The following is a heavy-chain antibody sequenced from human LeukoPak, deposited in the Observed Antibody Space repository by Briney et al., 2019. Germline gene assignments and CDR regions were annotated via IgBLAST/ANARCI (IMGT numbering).Heavy chain of an antibody. CDR3: AKTGQLLWFGELLSSLDY. Sequence: GGSLTLSCAASGLTFSCYGMHWLRQAPGKGLEWVAVISYDGSNKYYADSVKGRVTITRDKSKNTLYLQMNSLRAEDTAVYYCAKTGQLLWFGELLSSLDYWGQGTLVTVSS. D-gene: IGHD3-10*01. V-gene: IGHV3-30*18. CDR2: ISYDGSNK. J-gene: IGHJ4*02. CDR1: GLTFSCYG.